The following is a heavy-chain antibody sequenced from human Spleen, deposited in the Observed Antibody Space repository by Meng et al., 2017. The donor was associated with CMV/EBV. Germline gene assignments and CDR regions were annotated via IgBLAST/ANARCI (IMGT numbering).Heavy chain of an antibody. CDR3: ARGRGTIFKKGGVDV. J-gene: IGHJ6*02. CDR1: GASISSGDSY. CDR2: IHYGGTS. Sequence: SETLSLTCIVSGASISSGDSYWAWIRQPPGKRLEWIGSIHYGGTSYYNPSLNSRLTISVDTSKNQLSLNLSSVTAADTAVYYCARGRGTIFKKGGVDVWGQGTTVTVSS. D-gene: IGHD3-3*01. V-gene: IGHV4-39*07.